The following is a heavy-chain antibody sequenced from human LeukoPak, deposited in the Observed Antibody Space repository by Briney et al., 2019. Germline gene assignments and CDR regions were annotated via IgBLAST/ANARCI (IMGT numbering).Heavy chain of an antibody. D-gene: IGHD1-26*01. V-gene: IGHV3-15*01. CDR2: IKSMTDGGTT. Sequence: GGSLRLSCAASSFTFSDAWMSWVRQTPGKGPEWVGRIKSMTDGGTTDYAATVKGRFSISRDDSENTLCLQMDSLKTEDTGVYYCTTEMRWELLFDDWGQGTLVTVSS. J-gene: IGHJ4*02. CDR1: SFTFSDAW. CDR3: TTEMRWELLFDD.